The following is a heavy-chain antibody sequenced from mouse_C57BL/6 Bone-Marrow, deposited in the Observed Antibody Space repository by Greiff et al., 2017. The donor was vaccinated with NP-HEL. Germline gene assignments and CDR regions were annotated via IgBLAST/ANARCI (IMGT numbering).Heavy chain of an antibody. CDR2: ISNGGGST. Sequence: EVQGVESGGGLVQPGGFLKLSCAASGFTFSDYYMYWVRQTPEKRLEWVAYISNGGGSTYYPDTVTGRFTISRDNAKNTLYLQMSRLKSEDTAMDYCARLYYGSGFDYWGQGTTLTVAS. CDR3: ARLYYGSGFDY. V-gene: IGHV5-12*01. D-gene: IGHD1-1*01. J-gene: IGHJ2*01. CDR1: GFTFSDYY.